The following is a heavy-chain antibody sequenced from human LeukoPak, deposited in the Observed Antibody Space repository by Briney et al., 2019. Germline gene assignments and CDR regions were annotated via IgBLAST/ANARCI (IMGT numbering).Heavy chain of an antibody. Sequence: GGSLSLSCEASGFTFSSYSMNWVRQAPGKGLEWVSSISSSSSYIYYADSVKGRFTISRDNAKNSLYLQMNSLRAEDTAVYYCARDFRLSGDNYWGQGTLVTVSS. J-gene: IGHJ4*02. CDR1: GFTFSSYS. CDR2: ISSSSSYI. V-gene: IGHV3-21*01. CDR3: ARDFRLSGDNY. D-gene: IGHD2-21*01.